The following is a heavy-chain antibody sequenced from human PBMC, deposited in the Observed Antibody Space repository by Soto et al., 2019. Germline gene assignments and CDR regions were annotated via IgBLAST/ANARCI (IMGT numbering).Heavy chain of an antibody. J-gene: IGHJ6*02. D-gene: IGHD3-3*01. V-gene: IGHV5-51*01. CDR2: IYPGDSDT. CDR3: ARRVDLSSTNYYGMDV. CDR1: GSSFTSYW. Sequence: GESLKISCKGSGSSFTSYWIGWVRQMPGKGLEWMGIIYPGDSDTRYSPSFQGQVTISADKSISTAYLQWSSLKASDTAMYYCARRVDLSSTNYYGMDVWGQGTTVTVSS.